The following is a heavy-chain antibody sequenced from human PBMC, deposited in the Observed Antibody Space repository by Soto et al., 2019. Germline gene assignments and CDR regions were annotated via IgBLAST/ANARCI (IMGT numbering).Heavy chain of an antibody. D-gene: IGHD6-6*01. CDR3: SRGTSIPASGDY. J-gene: IGHJ4*01. CDR1: GYTFTNYG. CDR2: VSAYNGEK. V-gene: IGHV1-18*01. Sequence: SVKVSCKASGYTFTNYGINWVRQAPGQGLEWLGWVSAYNGEKRYAQRVQARVIMTTDTSTTTAYMELRSLRSDDTAVYYCSRGTSIPASGDYWGQGTLVTVSS.